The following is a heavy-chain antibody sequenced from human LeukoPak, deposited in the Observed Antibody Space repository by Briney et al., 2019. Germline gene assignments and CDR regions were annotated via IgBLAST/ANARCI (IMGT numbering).Heavy chain of an antibody. J-gene: IGHJ6*04. D-gene: IGHD3-16*01. CDR1: GFTVSGNY. CDR3: AKGYVWGSSMDV. V-gene: IGHV3-53*05. CDR2: IYSGGTT. Sequence: QPGGSLRLSCAVSGFTVSGNYMSWVRQAPGKGLEWVSLIYSGGTTYYADSVKGRFTISRDNSKNTLYLQMNSLRAEDTAVYYCAKGYVWGSSMDVWGKGTTVTVSS.